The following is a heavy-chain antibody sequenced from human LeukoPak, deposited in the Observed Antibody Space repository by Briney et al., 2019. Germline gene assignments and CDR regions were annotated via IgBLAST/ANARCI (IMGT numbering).Heavy chain of an antibody. D-gene: IGHD1-1*01. CDR3: AQQPRTGTTHFDY. J-gene: IGHJ4*02. CDR2: ISGSGGST. CDR1: GFTFSSYG. Sequence: QPGGSLRLSCAASGFTFSSYGMSWVRQAPGKGLEWVSAISGSGGSTYYADSVKGRFTISRDNSKNTLYLQMNSLRAEDTAVYYCAQQPRTGTTHFDYWGQGTLVTVSS. V-gene: IGHV3-23*01.